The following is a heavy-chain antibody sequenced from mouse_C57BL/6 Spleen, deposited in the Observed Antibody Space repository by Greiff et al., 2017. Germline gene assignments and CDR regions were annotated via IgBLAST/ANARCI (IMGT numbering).Heavy chain of an antibody. CDR1: GFTFSDYG. J-gene: IGHJ4*01. V-gene: IGHV5-17*01. CDR3: ARSNYYGYYYAMDY. CDR2: ISSGSSTI. Sequence: EVHLVESGGGLVKPGGSLKLSCAASGFTFSDYGMHWVRQAPEKGLEWVAYISSGSSTIYYADTVKGRFTISRDNAKNTLFLQMTSLRSEDTAMYYCARSNYYGYYYAMDYWGQGTSVTVSS. D-gene: IGHD1-1*01.